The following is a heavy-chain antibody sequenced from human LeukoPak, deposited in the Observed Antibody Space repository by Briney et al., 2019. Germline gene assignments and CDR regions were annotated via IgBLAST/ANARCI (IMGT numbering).Heavy chain of an antibody. J-gene: IGHJ4*02. CDR1: GGSISSYY. CDR3: ARGYYGSGMIDGKYYFDY. V-gene: IGHV4-59*01. D-gene: IGHD3-10*01. CDR2: IYYSGST. Sequence: SETLSLTCTVSGGSISSYYWSWIRQPPGKGLERIGYIYYSGSTNYNPSLKSRVTISVDTSKNQFSLKLSSVTAADTAVYYCARGYYGSGMIDGKYYFDYWGQGTLVTVSS.